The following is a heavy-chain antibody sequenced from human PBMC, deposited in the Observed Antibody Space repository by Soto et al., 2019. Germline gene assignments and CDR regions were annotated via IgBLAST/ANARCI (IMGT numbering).Heavy chain of an antibody. J-gene: IGHJ4*02. CDR3: ARGVWDDSGWLDY. CDR1: GFTFSSYS. CDR2: IRSSGTPK. Sequence: EVQLVESGGSLVQPGGSLRLSCSASGFTFSSYSLNWVRQAPGKGLEWVAHIRSSGTPKHYADSVRGRFTISRDNAESSLFLQMNSLRDEDTAVYYGARGVWDDSGWLDYWGLGTLVTVSP. V-gene: IGHV3-48*02. D-gene: IGHD6-19*01.